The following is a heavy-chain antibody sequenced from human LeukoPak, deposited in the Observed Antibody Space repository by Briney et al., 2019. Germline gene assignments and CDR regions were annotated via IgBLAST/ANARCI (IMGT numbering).Heavy chain of an antibody. CDR1: GFTFSDSG. CDR2: VRSKANSYAT. Sequence: PGGSLRLSCAASGFTFSDSGMHWVRQASGKGLGWVGHVRSKANSYATAYAASVRGRFTISRDDSKNTAFLQMKSLKTDDTAVYYCTTVAMATTSGFDYWGQGTQVTVSS. V-gene: IGHV3-73*01. D-gene: IGHD5-24*01. J-gene: IGHJ4*02. CDR3: TTVAMATTSGFDY.